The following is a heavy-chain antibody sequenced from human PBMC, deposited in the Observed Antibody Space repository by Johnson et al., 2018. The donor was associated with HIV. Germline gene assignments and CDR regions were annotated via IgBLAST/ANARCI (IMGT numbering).Heavy chain of an antibody. V-gene: IGHV3-20*04. D-gene: IGHD6-19*01. Sequence: VQLVESGGGVVRPGGSLRLSCVVSGFTFDDYGMSWVRQAPGKGLEWVSGINWNGGSTGYVASVEGRFTISRDHAKNSLYLHMNSLRGDDTALYYCAGGSGGRYSRGWYGLGAFDIWGQGTMVTVSS. CDR3: AGGSGGRYSRGWYGLGAFDI. J-gene: IGHJ3*02. CDR1: GFTFDDYG. CDR2: INWNGGST.